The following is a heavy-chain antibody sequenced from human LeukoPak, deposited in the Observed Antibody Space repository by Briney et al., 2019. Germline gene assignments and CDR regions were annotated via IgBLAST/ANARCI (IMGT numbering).Heavy chain of an antibody. V-gene: IGHV1-69*13. CDR3: ATWRGDYSGIDRPNAKTYYYYGMDV. J-gene: IGHJ6*02. D-gene: IGHD3-3*01. CDR1: GGTFSSYA. Sequence: ASVKVSCKASGGTFSSYAISWVRQAPGQGLEWMGGIIPIFGTANYAQKFQGRVTITADESTSTAYMELSSLRSEDTAVYYCATWRGDYSGIDRPNAKTYYYYGMDVWGQGTTVTVSS. CDR2: IIPIFGTA.